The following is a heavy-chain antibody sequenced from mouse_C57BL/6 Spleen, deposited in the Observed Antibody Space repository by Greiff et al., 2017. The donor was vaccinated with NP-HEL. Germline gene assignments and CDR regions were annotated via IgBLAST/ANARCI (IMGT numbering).Heavy chain of an antibody. V-gene: IGHV5-4*01. CDR3: AAYDSNYVYAMDY. D-gene: IGHD2-5*01. J-gene: IGHJ4*01. CDR2: ISDGGSYT. Sequence: QRVESGGGLVKPGGSLKLSCAASGFTFSSYAMSWVRQTPEKRLEWVATISDGGSYTYYPDNVKGRFTISRDNAKNNLYLQMSHLKSEDTAMYYCAAYDSNYVYAMDYWGQGTSVNVSS. CDR1: GFTFSSYA.